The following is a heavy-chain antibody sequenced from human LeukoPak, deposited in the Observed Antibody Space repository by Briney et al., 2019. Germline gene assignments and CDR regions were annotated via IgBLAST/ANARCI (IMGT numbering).Heavy chain of an antibody. V-gene: IGHV4-34*01. D-gene: IGHD2-15*01. J-gene: IGHJ6*03. CDR1: GGSFSGYY. CDR2: INHSGST. CDR3: ARTTEGYCRGRSCYSYYYYMDV. Sequence: KPSETLSLTCAVYGGSFSGYYWSWIRQPPGKGLEWIGEINHSGSTNYNPSLKSRVTISVDTSKDQFSLKLSSVTAADTAVYYCARTTEGYCRGRSCYSYYYYMDVWGKGTTVTVSS.